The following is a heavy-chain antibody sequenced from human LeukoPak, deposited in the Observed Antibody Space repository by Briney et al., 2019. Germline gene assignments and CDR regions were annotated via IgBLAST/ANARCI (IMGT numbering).Heavy chain of an antibody. V-gene: IGHV1-18*01. CDR1: GYTFTSYG. Sequence: ASVKVSCKASGYTFTSYGISWVRQAPGQGLEWMGWISAYNGNTNYAQKLQGRVTMTTDTSTSTAYMELRSLRSDDTAVYYCARDYYGSGRDLILNWFDPWGQGTLVTVSS. D-gene: IGHD3-10*01. J-gene: IGHJ5*02. CDR3: ARDYYGSGRDLILNWFDP. CDR2: ISAYNGNT.